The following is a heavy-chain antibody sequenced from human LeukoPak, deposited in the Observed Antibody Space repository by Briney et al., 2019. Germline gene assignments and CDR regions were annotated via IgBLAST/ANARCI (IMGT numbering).Heavy chain of an antibody. CDR2: INHSGST. V-gene: IGHV4-34*01. Sequence: PSETLSLTCAVYGGSFSGYYWSWIRQPPGKGLEWIGEINHSGSTNYNPSLKSRVTISVDTSKNQFSLKLSSVTAADTAVYYCARGFAAAGEIDYWGQGTLVTVSS. D-gene: IGHD6-13*01. CDR1: GGSFSGYY. CDR3: ARGFAAAGEIDY. J-gene: IGHJ4*02.